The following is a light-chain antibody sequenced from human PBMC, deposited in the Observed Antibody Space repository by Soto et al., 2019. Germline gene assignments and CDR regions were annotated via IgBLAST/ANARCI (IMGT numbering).Light chain of an antibody. CDR3: LQYHNLWA. CDR1: QNIYSN. Sequence: IVMTQAPATPALPPGERATLSCRASQNIYSNIAWYQQRPGQAPRLLIYRASTRATGVPARFSGSGSGTEFTLTISSLQSEDFTVYSCLQYHNLWAFGQGTKVDI. V-gene: IGKV3-15*01. CDR2: RAS. J-gene: IGKJ1*01.